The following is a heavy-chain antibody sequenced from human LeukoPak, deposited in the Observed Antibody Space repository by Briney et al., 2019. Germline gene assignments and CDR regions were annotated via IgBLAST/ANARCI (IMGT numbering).Heavy chain of an antibody. Sequence: PGGSLRLSCAASGFTVSSNYMSWVRQAPGKGLEWVSAISGSGGSTYYADSVKGRFTISRDNSKNTLYLQMNSLRAEDTAVYYCAKDSLYYDSSGYYRGDFFDYWGQGTLVTVSS. CDR1: GFTVSSNY. V-gene: IGHV3-23*01. J-gene: IGHJ4*02. CDR3: AKDSLYYDSSGYYRGDFFDY. CDR2: ISGSGGST. D-gene: IGHD3-22*01.